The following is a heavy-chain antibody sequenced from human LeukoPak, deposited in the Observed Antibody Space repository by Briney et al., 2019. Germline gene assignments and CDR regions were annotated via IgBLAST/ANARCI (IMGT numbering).Heavy chain of an antibody. J-gene: IGHJ2*01. V-gene: IGHV4-59*08. CDR2: IYYSGST. D-gene: IGHD4-23*01. CDR1: GGSISSYY. Sequence: PSETLSLTCTVSGGSISSYYWSWIRQPPGKGLEWIGYIYYSGSTNYNPSLKSRVTISVDTSKNQFSLKLSSVTAADTAVYYCARPTTVGHWYFDLWGRGTLVTVSS. CDR3: ARPTTVGHWYFDL.